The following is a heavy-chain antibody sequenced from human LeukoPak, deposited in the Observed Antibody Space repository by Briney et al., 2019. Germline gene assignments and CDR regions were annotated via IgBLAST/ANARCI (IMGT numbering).Heavy chain of an antibody. CDR3: ATDFYDST. D-gene: IGHD3-22*01. V-gene: IGHV3-15*07. J-gene: IGHJ5*02. CDR1: GFAFSNAW. Sequence: PGGSLRLSCATSGFAFSNAWMNWVRQAPGKGLEWVGRIRSNSDGGTIDYAAPVKGRFTLSRDDSKTTLYLQMNSLQTEDTAVYYCATDFYDSTWGQGTLVTVSS. CDR2: IRSNSDGGTI.